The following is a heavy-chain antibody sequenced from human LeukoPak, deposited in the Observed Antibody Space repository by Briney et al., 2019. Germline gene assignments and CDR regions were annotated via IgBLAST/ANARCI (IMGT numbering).Heavy chain of an antibody. CDR2: ISSSGSTI. J-gene: IGHJ3*02. D-gene: IGHD3-10*01. V-gene: IGHV3-48*03. CDR3: ANFDGLLWFGESNFAFDI. CDR1: GFTFSSYE. Sequence: GGSLRLSCAASGFTFSSYEMNWVRQAPGKGLEWVAYISSSGSTIYYADSVKGRFTISRDNSKNTLYLQMNNLRAEDTAVYYCANFDGLLWFGESNFAFDIWGQGTMVTVSS.